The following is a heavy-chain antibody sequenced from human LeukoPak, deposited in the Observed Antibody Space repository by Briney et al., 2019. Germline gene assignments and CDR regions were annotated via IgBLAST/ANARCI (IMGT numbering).Heavy chain of an antibody. Sequence: GGSLRLSCAASGFTFSSYGMHWVRQAPGKGLEWVAVIWYDGSNKYYADSVKGRFTISRDNSKNTLYLQMNSLRAEDTAVYYCARGGQWLVPNAFDIWGQGTMVTVSS. CDR3: ARGGQWLVPNAFDI. CDR1: GFTFSSYG. CDR2: IWYDGSNK. V-gene: IGHV3-33*01. D-gene: IGHD6-19*01. J-gene: IGHJ3*02.